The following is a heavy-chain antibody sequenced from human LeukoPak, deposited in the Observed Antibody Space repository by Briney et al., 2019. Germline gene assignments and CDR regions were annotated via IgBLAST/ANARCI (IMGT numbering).Heavy chain of an antibody. CDR2: IYPGDSDT. D-gene: IGHD1-7*01. V-gene: IGHV5-51*01. CDR3: ARRLGTGTPEY. Sequence: GESLKISCKGSGYSFTSYWIGWVRQMPGKGLEWMGMIYPGDSDTRYSPSFRGQVTISADTSIATAYLQWSSLKASDSAMYYCARRLGTGTPEYWGQGTLVTVSS. J-gene: IGHJ4*02. CDR1: GYSFTSYW.